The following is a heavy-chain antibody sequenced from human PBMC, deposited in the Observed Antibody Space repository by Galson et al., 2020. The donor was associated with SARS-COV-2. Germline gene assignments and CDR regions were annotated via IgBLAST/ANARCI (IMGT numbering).Heavy chain of an antibody. Sequence: GASLKISCVASGFIFSNYGMHWVRQAPGKGLEWVAVISYDGSNKYYGESVKGRFAISRDNSKNTVDLQMTGLRAEDTAVYYCAKLRAGSGNVYGVDVRSQGTTVFVSS. CDR3: AKLRAGSGNVYGVDV. CDR1: GFIFSNYG. D-gene: IGHD3-10*01. J-gene: IGHJ6*02. V-gene: IGHV3-33*06. CDR2: ISYDGSNK.